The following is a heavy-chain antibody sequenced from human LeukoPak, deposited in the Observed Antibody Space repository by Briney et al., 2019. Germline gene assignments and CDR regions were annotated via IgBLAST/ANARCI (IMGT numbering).Heavy chain of an antibody. Sequence: GASVKVSCKASGYTFTSYDINWVRQATGQGLEWMGWINPNSGGTKYAQKFQGRVTMTRDTSISTAYMELSRLRSDDTAVYYCARYNIMGSTVDYWGQGTLVTVSS. V-gene: IGHV1-2*02. J-gene: IGHJ4*02. CDR3: ARYNIMGSTVDY. D-gene: IGHD1-26*01. CDR1: GYTFTSYD. CDR2: INPNSGGT.